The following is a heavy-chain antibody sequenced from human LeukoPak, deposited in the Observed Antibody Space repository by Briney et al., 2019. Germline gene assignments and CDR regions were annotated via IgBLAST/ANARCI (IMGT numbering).Heavy chain of an antibody. CDR3: ARGINWSDRYFDY. J-gene: IGHJ4*02. D-gene: IGHD1-1*01. CDR2: INHSGST. CDR1: GGSFSGYY. Sequence: SETLSLTCAVYGGSFSGYYWSWIRQPPGKGLEWIGEINHSGSTNYNPSLKSRVTISVDTSKNQFSLKMNYVTAADTAVYYCARGINWSDRYFDYWGQGSVVTVSS. V-gene: IGHV4-34*01.